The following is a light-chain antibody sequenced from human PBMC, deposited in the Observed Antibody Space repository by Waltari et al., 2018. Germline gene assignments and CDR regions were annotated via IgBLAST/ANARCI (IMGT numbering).Light chain of an antibody. J-gene: IGLJ2*01. CDR3: CSYTRSCSLV. Sequence: QSALTQPASVSGSPGQSISISCTGTSRDVGGYNFVSWYQRLPGKAPKLIIYDVGNRPPGFSNRFSGSKSGNTASLIISGLQADDEADYYCCSYTRSCSLVFGGGTKLTVL. CDR1: SRDVGGYNF. V-gene: IGLV2-14*03. CDR2: DVG.